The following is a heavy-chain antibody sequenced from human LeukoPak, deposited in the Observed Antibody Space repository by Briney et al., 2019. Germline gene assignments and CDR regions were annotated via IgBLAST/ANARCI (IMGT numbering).Heavy chain of an antibody. CDR2: IYTSGST. Sequence: PSETLSLTCTVSGGSLSSYYWSWIRQPAGKGLEWIGRIYTSGSTNYNPSLKSRVTMSVDTSKNQFSLKLSSVTAADTAVYYCARDRDSGDYEYYFDYWGQGTLVTVSS. J-gene: IGHJ4*02. V-gene: IGHV4-4*07. CDR1: GGSLSSYY. D-gene: IGHD4-17*01. CDR3: ARDRDSGDYEYYFDY.